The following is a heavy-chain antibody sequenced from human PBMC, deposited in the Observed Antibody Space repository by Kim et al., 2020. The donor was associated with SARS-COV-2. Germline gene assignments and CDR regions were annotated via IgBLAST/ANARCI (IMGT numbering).Heavy chain of an antibody. Sequence: SRVTISVDTSKNQFSLKLSSVTAADTAVYYCAEGGGEMATIGYYYYGMDVWGQGTTVTVSS. V-gene: IGHV4-34*01. J-gene: IGHJ6*02. D-gene: IGHD5-12*01. CDR3: AEGGGEMATIGYYYYGMDV.